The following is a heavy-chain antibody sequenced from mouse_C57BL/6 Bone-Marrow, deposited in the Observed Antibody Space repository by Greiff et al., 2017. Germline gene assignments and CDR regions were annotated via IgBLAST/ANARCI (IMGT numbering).Heavy chain of an antibody. CDR3: AREARQLRLERDAMDY. J-gene: IGHJ4*01. Sequence: QVQLQQSGAELVKPGASVKMSCKASGYTFTSYWITWVKQRPGQGLEWIGDIYPGSGSTNYNEKFKSKATLTVDTSSSTAYLRLSSLTSEDSAVYYCAREARQLRLERDAMDYWGQGTSVTVSS. V-gene: IGHV1-55*01. CDR1: GYTFTSYW. CDR2: IYPGSGST. D-gene: IGHD3-2*02.